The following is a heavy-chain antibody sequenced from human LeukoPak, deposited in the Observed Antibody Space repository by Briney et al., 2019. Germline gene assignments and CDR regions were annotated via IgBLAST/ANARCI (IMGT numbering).Heavy chain of an antibody. V-gene: IGHV5-51*01. J-gene: IGHJ4*02. Sequence: GESLKISCEASGYTFVNYWIGWVRQMPGKGLEWMGIIYAGDSDTRYSPSFQGQVTISVDKSVNTAYLQFSRLEASDTAIYYCARAIDYDPLDYWGQGTLVTVSS. CDR2: IYAGDSDT. CDR1: GYTFVNYW. D-gene: IGHD3-22*01. CDR3: ARAIDYDPLDY.